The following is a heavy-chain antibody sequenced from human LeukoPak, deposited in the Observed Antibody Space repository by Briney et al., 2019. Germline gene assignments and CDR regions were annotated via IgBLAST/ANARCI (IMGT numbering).Heavy chain of an antibody. CDR1: GYIFTNYY. CDR3: ARRGRCSSATCQVYDPFDS. J-gene: IGHJ4*02. D-gene: IGHD2-2*01. Sequence: GESLQISCKGSGYIFTNYYIGWVRQMPGKGLEWMGIIYPGHSDTKYSPSFQGQVTISVDKSITTAYLQWSSLKASDTAIYYCARRGRCSSATCQVYDPFDSWGQGTLVTVSS. V-gene: IGHV5-51*01. CDR2: IYPGHSDT.